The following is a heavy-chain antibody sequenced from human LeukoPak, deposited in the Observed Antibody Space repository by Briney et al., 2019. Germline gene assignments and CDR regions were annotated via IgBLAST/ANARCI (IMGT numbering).Heavy chain of an antibody. J-gene: IGHJ4*02. V-gene: IGHV1-18*01. CDR3: ARDREKSSSSPWVY. CDR1: GYTFTSHD. CDR2: ISDHYGNK. D-gene: IGHD6-6*01. Sequence: ASVKVPYKASGYTFTSHDISWERQPPGQGLESMVWISDHYGNKNHAQQLQGRVTMTTDTTTSTAYLELRTLRSDGTAVYNCARDREKSSSSPWVYWGQGTLVTVSS.